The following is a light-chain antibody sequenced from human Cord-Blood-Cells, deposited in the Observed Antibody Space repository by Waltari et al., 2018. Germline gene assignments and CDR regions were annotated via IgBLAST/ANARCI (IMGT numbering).Light chain of an antibody. J-gene: IGKJ5*01. Sequence: EIVMTQSPAPLSLSPGERATLPCRASQSVSSSYLSWYQQKPGQAPRLLIYGASTRATGIPARFSGSGSGTDFTLTISSLQPEDFAVYYCQQDYNLPPTFGQGTRLEIK. CDR3: QQDYNLPPT. CDR2: GAS. V-gene: IGKV3D-7*01. CDR1: QSVSSSY.